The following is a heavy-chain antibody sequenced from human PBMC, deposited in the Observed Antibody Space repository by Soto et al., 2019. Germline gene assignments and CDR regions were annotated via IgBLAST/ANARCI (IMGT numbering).Heavy chain of an antibody. CDR2: ISYDGSNK. CDR3: AKGRRIAARPGDYYGMDV. V-gene: IGHV3-30*18. Sequence: AGGSLRLSCAASGFTFSSYGMHWVRQAPGKGLEWVAVISYDGSNKYYADSVKGRFTISRDNSKNTLYLQMNSLRAEDTAVYYCAKGRRIAARPGDYYGMDVWGQGTTVTVSS. J-gene: IGHJ6*02. CDR1: GFTFSSYG. D-gene: IGHD6-6*01.